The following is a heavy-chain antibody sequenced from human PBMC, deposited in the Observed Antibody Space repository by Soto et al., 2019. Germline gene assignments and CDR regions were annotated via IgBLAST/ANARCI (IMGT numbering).Heavy chain of an antibody. V-gene: IGHV3-7*01. CDR3: ARDFYSYGCNLDSNDY. D-gene: IGHD5-18*01. Sequence: PGGSLRLSCAASGFSLSDYWMSWVRQAPGKGLEWVANINQDESEKYFMDSVTGRFAISRDNAKNSLYLQMNSLRAEDTAVYYCARDFYSYGCNLDSNDYWGRGTLVTVSS. CDR1: GFSLSDYW. CDR2: INQDESEK. J-gene: IGHJ4*02.